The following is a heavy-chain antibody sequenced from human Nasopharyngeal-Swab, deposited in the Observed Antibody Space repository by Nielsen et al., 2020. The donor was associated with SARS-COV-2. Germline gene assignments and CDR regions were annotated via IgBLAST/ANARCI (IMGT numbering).Heavy chain of an antibody. J-gene: IGHJ3*02. D-gene: IGHD3-9*01. CDR2: ISGSGGST. CDR3: AKDTALYLAFDI. CDR1: GFTFSSYA. Sequence: GGSLSLSCVASGFTFSSYAMSWVRQAPGKGLEWVSAISGSGGSTYYADSVKGRFTISRDNSKNTLYLQMNSLRAEDTAVYYCAKDTALYLAFDIWGQGTMVTVSS. V-gene: IGHV3-23*01.